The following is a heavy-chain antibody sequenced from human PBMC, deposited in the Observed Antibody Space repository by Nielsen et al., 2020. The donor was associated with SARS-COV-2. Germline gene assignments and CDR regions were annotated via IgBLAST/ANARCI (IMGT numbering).Heavy chain of an antibody. CDR1: GFTFSNAW. D-gene: IGHD3-10*01. CDR2: ISSSSSYI. Sequence: GESLKISCAASGFTFSNAWMSWVRQAPGKGLEWVSSISSSSSYIYYADSVKGRFTISRDNAKNSLYLQMNSLRAEDTAVYYCARDLWRGSGRSYGMDVWGQGTTVTVSS. J-gene: IGHJ6*02. CDR3: ARDLWRGSGRSYGMDV. V-gene: IGHV3-21*01.